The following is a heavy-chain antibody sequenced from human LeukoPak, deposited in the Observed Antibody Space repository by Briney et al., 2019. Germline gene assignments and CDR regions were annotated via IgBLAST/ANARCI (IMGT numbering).Heavy chain of an antibody. V-gene: IGHV4-39*01. D-gene: IGHD3-22*01. J-gene: IGHJ3*02. CDR2: IYYGGTT. CDR3: ATPDGALSYYYDSSGPQGGAFDI. Sequence: SETLSLTCTVSGGSITSSGSSWGWIRQPPGEGLEWIGNIYYGGTTYYNPSLKSRVTISVDTSKNQVSLRLSSVTATDTAVYYCATPDGALSYYYDSSGPQGGAFDIWGQGTMVTVSS. CDR1: GGSITSSGSS.